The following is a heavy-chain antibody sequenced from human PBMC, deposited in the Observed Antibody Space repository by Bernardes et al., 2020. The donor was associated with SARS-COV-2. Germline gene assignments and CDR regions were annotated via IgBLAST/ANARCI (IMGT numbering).Heavy chain of an antibody. V-gene: IGHV5-51*01. CDR1: GYTFDSRY. CDR3: ARRQRSGADY. CDR2: IFPRDSET. D-gene: IGHD2-21*01. Sequence: GESLKISCQGSGYTFDSRYIGWVRQLPGKGLEWMGIIFPRDSETKYVPSFQDQVTISADTSTNTAYLQWHSLRPSDTGLYFCARRQRSGADYWGQGTLITVSS. J-gene: IGHJ1*01.